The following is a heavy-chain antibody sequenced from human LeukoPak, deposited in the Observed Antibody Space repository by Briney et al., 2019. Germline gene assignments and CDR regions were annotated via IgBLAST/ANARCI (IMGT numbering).Heavy chain of an antibody. CDR2: IYYSGST. V-gene: IGHV4-61*01. CDR1: GGSVSSGSYY. J-gene: IGHJ3*02. CDR3: ARDLVPGYCSGGSCYPGDAFDI. Sequence: SETLSLTCTVSGGSVSSGSYYWSWIRQPPGKGLEWIGYIYYSGSTNYNPSLKSRVTISVDTSKNQFSLKLSSVTAADTAVYYCARDLVPGYCSGGSCYPGDAFDIWGQGTMVTASS. D-gene: IGHD2-15*01.